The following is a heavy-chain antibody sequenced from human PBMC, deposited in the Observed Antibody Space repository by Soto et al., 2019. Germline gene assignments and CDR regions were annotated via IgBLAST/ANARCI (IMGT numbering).Heavy chain of an antibody. J-gene: IGHJ6*02. CDR3: AKTRGAMIYAISVYGMDV. CDR1: GFIFSSFA. D-gene: IGHD2-8*01. Sequence: EVQLLKSGGGLVQPRGSLRLSCAASGFIFSSFALNWVRQAPGKGLERVSIISGSADSTFYADSVKGRFTISRDNSKNMLYLQINSLRAEDTAVYYCAKTRGAMIYAISVYGMDVWGQGTTVTVSS. V-gene: IGHV3-23*01. CDR2: ISGSADST.